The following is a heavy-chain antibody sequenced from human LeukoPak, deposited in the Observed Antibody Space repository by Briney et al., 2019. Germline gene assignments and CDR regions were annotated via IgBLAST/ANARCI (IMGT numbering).Heavy chain of an antibody. CDR1: GGSISSYY. CDR3: ARLDEGLDL. J-gene: IGHJ5*02. Sequence: KTSETLSLTCTVSGGSISSYYWSWIRQPPGKGLEWIGYIYYSGSTSYNPSLKSRVTISVDTSKNQFSLKLSSVTAADTAVYYCARLDEGLDLWGQGTLVTVSS. D-gene: IGHD6-6*01. V-gene: IGHV4-59*01. CDR2: IYYSGST.